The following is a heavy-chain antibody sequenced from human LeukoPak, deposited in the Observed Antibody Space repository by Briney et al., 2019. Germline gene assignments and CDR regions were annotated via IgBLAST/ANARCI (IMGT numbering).Heavy chain of an antibody. J-gene: IGHJ4*02. D-gene: IGHD1-26*01. Sequence: GGSLRLSCAASGFTFDDYAMHWVRQAPGKGLEWVSGISWNSGSIGYADSVKGRFTISRDNSKNTLFLQMNSLRAEDTAIYYCAKDLKVGYWGQGTLVTVSS. CDR1: GFTFDDYA. V-gene: IGHV3-9*01. CDR3: AKDLKVGY. CDR2: ISWNSGSI.